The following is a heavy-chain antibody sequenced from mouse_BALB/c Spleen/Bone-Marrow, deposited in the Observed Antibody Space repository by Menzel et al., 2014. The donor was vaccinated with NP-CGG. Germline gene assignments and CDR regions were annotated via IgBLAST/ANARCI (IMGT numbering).Heavy chain of an antibody. J-gene: IGHJ3*01. D-gene: IGHD1-2*01. V-gene: IGHV4-1*02. CDR1: GFDFSRYW. CDR2: INPDSSTI. CDR3: AKNYYYGYVAY. Sequence: EVKLMESGGGPVQPGGSLKLSCAASGFDFSRYWMTWVRQAPGKGLEWIGEINPDSSTINYAQSLKDKFIISRDNAKNTLYLQMSKVRSEDTALYYCAKNYYYGYVAYWGQGTPVTVSA.